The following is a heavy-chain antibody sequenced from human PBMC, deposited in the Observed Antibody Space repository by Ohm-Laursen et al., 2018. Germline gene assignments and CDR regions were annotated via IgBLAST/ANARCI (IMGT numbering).Heavy chain of an antibody. D-gene: IGHD3-22*01. CDR1: GFTFSSYA. CDR3: ARGPKDSSGYYFGRSN. J-gene: IGHJ4*02. V-gene: IGHV3-21*01. CDR2: ISSSSSYI. Sequence: SLRLSCAASGFTFSSYAMSWVRQAPGKGLEWVSSISSSSSYIYYADSVKGRFTISRDNAKNSLYLQMNSLRAEDTAVYYCARGPKDSSGYYFGRSNWGQGTLVTVSS.